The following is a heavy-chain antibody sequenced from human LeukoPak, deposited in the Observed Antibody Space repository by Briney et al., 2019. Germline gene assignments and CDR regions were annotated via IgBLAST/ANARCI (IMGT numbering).Heavy chain of an antibody. D-gene: IGHD6-13*01. J-gene: IGHJ4*02. Sequence: NPSETLSLTCAVYGGSFSGYYWSWIRQPPGKGLEWIGEINHSGSTNYNPSLKSRVTISVDTSKNQFSLKLSSVTAADTAVYYCARGHRSSWYSYWGQGTLVTVSS. CDR2: INHSGST. CDR3: ARGHRSSWYSY. CDR1: GGSFSGYY. V-gene: IGHV4-34*01.